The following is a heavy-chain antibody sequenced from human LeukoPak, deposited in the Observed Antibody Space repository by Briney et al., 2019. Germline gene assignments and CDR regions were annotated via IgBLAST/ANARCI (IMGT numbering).Heavy chain of an antibody. V-gene: IGHV3-30*02. CDR3: AKGSGVLAAAGRPFVGPTHWYFDL. J-gene: IGHJ2*01. CDR2: IRYDGSNK. Sequence: PGGSLRLSCAASGFTFSSYGMHWVRQAPGKGLEWVAFIRYDGSNKYYADSVKGRFTISRDNSKNTLYLQMNSLRAEDTAVYYCAKGSGVLAAAGRPFVGPTHWYFDLWGRGTLVTVSS. D-gene: IGHD6-13*01. CDR1: GFTFSSYG.